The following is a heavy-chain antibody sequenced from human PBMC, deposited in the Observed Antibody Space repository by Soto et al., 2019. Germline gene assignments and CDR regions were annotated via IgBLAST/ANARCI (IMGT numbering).Heavy chain of an antibody. J-gene: IGHJ4*02. D-gene: IGHD3-16*01. Sequence: LRLPCAASGFKVSNYAMSWVRQAPGKGLEWVSLISATGGGTYYADSVKGRFTISRDNSHNTLYLQVHSLTAEDTAVYYCAKDRRAGGNSSFYFDFWGQGAQVTVSS. CDR1: GFKVSNYA. CDR3: AKDRRAGGNSSFYFDF. CDR2: ISATGGGT. V-gene: IGHV3-23*01.